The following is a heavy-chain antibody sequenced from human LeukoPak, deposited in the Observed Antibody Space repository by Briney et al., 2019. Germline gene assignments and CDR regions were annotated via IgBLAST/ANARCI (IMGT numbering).Heavy chain of an antibody. V-gene: IGHV1-58*02. CDR2: IGVGSGNT. CDR3: AAEGTYYYDGSAAKNWFDP. J-gene: IGHJ5*02. Sequence: SVKVSFKASGFTFTISTMQWVRQARGQRLEWIGWIGVGSGNTDYVEKFQERVTITRDMSTSTAYMELSSLRSEDTAVYYCAAEGTYYYDGSAAKNWFDPWGQGTLVTVSS. CDR1: GFTFTIST. D-gene: IGHD3-22*01.